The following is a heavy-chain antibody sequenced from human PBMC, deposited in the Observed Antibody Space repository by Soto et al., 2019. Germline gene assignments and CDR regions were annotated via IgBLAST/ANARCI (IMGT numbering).Heavy chain of an antibody. CDR3: ARGDYYDSSGYFPGGMDG. CDR2: IYYSGST. CDR1: GDSISSGDYY. V-gene: IGHV4-30-4*01. Sequence: SETLSLTCTVSGDSISSGDYYWSWIRQPPGKGLEWIGYIYYSGSTYYNPSLKSRVTISVDTSKNQFSLKLSSVTAADTAVYYCARGDYYDSSGYFPGGMDGWGQGTTVTFSS. D-gene: IGHD3-22*01. J-gene: IGHJ6*02.